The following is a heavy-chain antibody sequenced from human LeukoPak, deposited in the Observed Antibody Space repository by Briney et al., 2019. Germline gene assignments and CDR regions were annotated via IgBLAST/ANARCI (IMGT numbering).Heavy chain of an antibody. J-gene: IGHJ4*02. V-gene: IGHV3-23*01. D-gene: IGHD3-22*01. CDR3: AKTLWGHTYYYDSSGYYPPDY. Sequence: PGGSLRLSCAASGFTFSSYAMSWVRQAPGKGLEWVSAISGSGGSTYYADSVKGRFTISRDNSKNTLYLQMNSLRAEATAVYYCAKTLWGHTYYYDSSGYYPPDYWGQGTLVTVSS. CDR1: GFTFSSYA. CDR2: ISGSGGST.